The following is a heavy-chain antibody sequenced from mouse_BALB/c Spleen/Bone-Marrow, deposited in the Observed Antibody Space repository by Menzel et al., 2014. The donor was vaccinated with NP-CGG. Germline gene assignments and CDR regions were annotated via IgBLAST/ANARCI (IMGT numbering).Heavy chain of an antibody. CDR1: GFTFNSYG. D-gene: IGHD2-4*01. CDR2: ISGGGSYT. CDR3: ARHAYYDQTEVSFVY. Sequence: LQHSGGGLVKSGGSLKLSCAASGFTFNSYGMSWVHQTPEKRLEWVATISGGGSYTFYPDSVKGRFTISRDNAKNNLYLQLSSLRSEDTALYYCARHAYYDQTEVSFVYWGQGTLVTVSA. J-gene: IGHJ3*01. V-gene: IGHV5-9-2*01.